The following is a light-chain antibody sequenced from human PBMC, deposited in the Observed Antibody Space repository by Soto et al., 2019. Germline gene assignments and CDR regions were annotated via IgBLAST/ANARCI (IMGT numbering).Light chain of an antibody. V-gene: IGLV3-25*03. J-gene: IGLJ2*01. CDR3: QSADSSGTYVV. CDR2: KDS. CDR1: ALPKQY. Sequence: SYELTQPPSVSVSPGQTARITCSGDALPKQYAYWYQQEPGQAPILLIYKDSERPSGIPERFTGSSSGTTVTLTISGVQAEDEADYYCQSADSSGTYVVFGGGTKLTVL.